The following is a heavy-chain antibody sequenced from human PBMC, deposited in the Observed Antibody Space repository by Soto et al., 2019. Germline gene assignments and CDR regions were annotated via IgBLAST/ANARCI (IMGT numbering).Heavy chain of an antibody. CDR1: GGSISSGGYY. Sequence: SETLSLTCTVSGGSISSGGYYWSWIRQHPGKGLEWIGYIYYSGSTYYNPSLKSRVTISVDTSKNQFSLKLSSVTAADTAVYYCARAHCTNGVCYNNWFDPWGQGTLVTVSS. J-gene: IGHJ5*02. V-gene: IGHV4-31*03. CDR3: ARAHCTNGVCYNNWFDP. D-gene: IGHD2-8*01. CDR2: IYYSGST.